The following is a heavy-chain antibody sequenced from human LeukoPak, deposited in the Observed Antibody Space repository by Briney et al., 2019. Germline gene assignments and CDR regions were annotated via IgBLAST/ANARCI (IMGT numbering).Heavy chain of an antibody. CDR3: ARVKGGNSDWSRDAFDI. CDR1: GFIFSSYD. Sequence: GGSLRLSCAASGFIFSSYDFHWVRQPTGKGLEWVSAIGTTGDTYYSDSVKGRFTISRENAKSSLYLQMNSLRVGDTAVYFCARVKGGNSDWSRDAFDIWGQGTTVAVSS. D-gene: IGHD3-9*01. V-gene: IGHV3-13*04. CDR2: IGTTGDT. J-gene: IGHJ3*02.